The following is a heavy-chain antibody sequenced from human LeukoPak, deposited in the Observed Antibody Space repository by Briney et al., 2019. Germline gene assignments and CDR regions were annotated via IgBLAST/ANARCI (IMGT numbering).Heavy chain of an antibody. Sequence: KPSETLSLTCTVSGDSISSGRYYWSWIRQPAGKGLEWIGRIYTSGSTNYNPSLESRVTISVDTSKNQFSLKLSSVTAADTAVYYCARAVTTRYCTNGVCSRLDYWGQGTLVTVSS. D-gene: IGHD2-8*01. CDR3: ARAVTTRYCTNGVCSRLDY. CDR2: IYTSGST. J-gene: IGHJ4*02. V-gene: IGHV4-61*02. CDR1: GDSISSGRYY.